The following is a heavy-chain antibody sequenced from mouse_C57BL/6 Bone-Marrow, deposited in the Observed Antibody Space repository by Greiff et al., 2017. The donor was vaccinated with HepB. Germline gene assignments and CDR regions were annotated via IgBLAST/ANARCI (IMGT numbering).Heavy chain of an antibody. CDR2: ISDGGSYT. J-gene: IGHJ3*01. V-gene: IGHV5-4*01. D-gene: IGHD3-1*01. CDR1: GFTFSSYA. Sequence: EVKVVESGGGLVKPGGSLKLSCAASGFTFSSYAMSWVRQTPEKRLEWVATISDGGSYTYYPDNVKGRFTISRDNATNNLYLQMSHLKSEDTAMYYCARDQLVLLPWFAYWGQGTLVTVSA. CDR3: ARDQLVLLPWFAY.